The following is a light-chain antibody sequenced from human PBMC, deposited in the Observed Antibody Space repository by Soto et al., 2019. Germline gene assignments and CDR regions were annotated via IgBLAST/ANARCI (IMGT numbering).Light chain of an antibody. V-gene: IGLV1-40*01. CDR1: SSNIGAGYD. Sequence: QAVVTQPPSVSGAPGQRVTISCTGSSSNIGAGYDVHWYQQLPGTAPKLLIYGNSNRPSGVPDRFSGSKSGTSASLAITGLQAEDEADYYCQSYDSSGHVVFGGGTKLTVL. CDR3: QSYDSSGHVV. CDR2: GNS. J-gene: IGLJ2*01.